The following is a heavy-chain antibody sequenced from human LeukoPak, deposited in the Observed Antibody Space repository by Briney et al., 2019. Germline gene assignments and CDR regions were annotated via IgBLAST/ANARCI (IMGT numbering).Heavy chain of an antibody. CDR3: ARDRSYNLDY. V-gene: IGHV3-74*01. D-gene: IGHD5-24*01. CDR2: INGDGRST. Sequence: GGSLRLSCAASGFTSSSYWMHWVRQAPGKGLVCVSHINGDGRSTSSADSVKARVTTSRDNAKNTLYLKINSPTAEDSAVYYCARDRSYNLDYWGQGTLVTVSS. CDR1: GFTSSSYW. J-gene: IGHJ4*02.